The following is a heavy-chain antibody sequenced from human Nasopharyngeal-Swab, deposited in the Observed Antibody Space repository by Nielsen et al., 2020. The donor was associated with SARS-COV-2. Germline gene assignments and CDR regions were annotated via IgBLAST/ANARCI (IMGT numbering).Heavy chain of an antibody. V-gene: IGHV3-74*01. J-gene: IGHJ3*02. Sequence: GESLKISCAASGFTFSSYWMHWVRQAPGKGLVWVSRINSDGSSTRDADSVKGRFTISRDNAKNTLYLQMNSLRAEDTAVYYCARPGSSGSYDAFDIWGQRTMVTVSS. CDR2: INSDGSST. D-gene: IGHD6-19*01. CDR1: GFTFSSYW. CDR3: ARPGSSGSYDAFDI.